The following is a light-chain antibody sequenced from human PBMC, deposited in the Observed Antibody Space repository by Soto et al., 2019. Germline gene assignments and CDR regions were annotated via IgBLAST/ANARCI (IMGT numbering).Light chain of an antibody. Sequence: EIVLTQSPGTVSFSPGETASLSCRASQTVSGSYLAWYQQKPGQAPRLLIYGTTSRATGVPDRFSGGGSGTAFTLTISGLEPEDFAFYNCQQYDSSPTTFGGGTKVEIK. J-gene: IGKJ4*01. V-gene: IGKV3-20*01. CDR1: QTVSGSY. CDR2: GTT. CDR3: QQYDSSPTT.